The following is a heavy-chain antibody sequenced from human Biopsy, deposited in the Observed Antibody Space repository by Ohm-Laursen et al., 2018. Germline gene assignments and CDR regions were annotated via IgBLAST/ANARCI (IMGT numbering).Heavy chain of an antibody. J-gene: IGHJ5*02. CDR3: ARGSGASA. Sequence: SLRLSCAASGITFTSDWMSWVRQAPGKGLEWVAIIREHGNEEFYVDSVKGRFTISGDNARNSVYLQMNSLRAEDTAIYYGARGSGASAWGQGTLVTVSS. CDR2: IREHGNEE. V-gene: IGHV3-7*04. CDR1: GITFTSDW. D-gene: IGHD2-15*01.